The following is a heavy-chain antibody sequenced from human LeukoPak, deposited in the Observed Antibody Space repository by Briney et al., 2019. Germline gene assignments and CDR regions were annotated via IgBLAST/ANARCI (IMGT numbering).Heavy chain of an antibody. Sequence: GGSLRLPCAASGFTVSSNYMSWVRRAPGKGLEWVSVIYSGGSTYYADSVKGRFTVSRDNSKNTLYLQMNSLRAEDTAVYYCARAPFTYDSSGDSFDIWGQGTMVTVSS. CDR2: IYSGGST. V-gene: IGHV3-66*01. CDR3: ARAPFTYDSSGDSFDI. CDR1: GFTVSSNY. D-gene: IGHD3-22*01. J-gene: IGHJ3*02.